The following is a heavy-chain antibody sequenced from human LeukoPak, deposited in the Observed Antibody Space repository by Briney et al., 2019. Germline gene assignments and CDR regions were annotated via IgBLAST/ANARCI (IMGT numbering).Heavy chain of an antibody. Sequence: SETLSLTCAVYGGSFSGYYWSWIRQPPGKGLEWIGEINHSGSTNYNPSLKSRVTISVDTSKNQFSLKLSSVTAADTAVYYCARDRGVVPAKQYYYGMDVWGKGTTVTVSS. CDR1: GGSFSGYY. V-gene: IGHV4-34*01. CDR2: INHSGST. CDR3: ARDRGVVPAKQYYYGMDV. D-gene: IGHD2-2*01. J-gene: IGHJ6*04.